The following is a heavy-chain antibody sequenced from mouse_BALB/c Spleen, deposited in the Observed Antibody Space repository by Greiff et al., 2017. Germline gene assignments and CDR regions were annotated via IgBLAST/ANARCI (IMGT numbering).Heavy chain of an antibody. Sequence: VQLQQSGAELVKPGASVKLSCTASGFTIKDTYMHWVKQRPEQGLEWIGRIDPANGNTKYDPKFQGKATITADTSSNTAYLQLSSLTSEDTAVYYCARGRPTRAMDYWGQGTSVTVSS. CDR1: GFTIKDTY. D-gene: IGHD1-1*01. V-gene: IGHV14-3*02. J-gene: IGHJ4*01. CDR3: ARGRPTRAMDY. CDR2: IDPANGNT.